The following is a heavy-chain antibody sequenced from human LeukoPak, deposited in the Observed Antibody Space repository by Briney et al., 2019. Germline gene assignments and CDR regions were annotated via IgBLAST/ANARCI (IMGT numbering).Heavy chain of an antibody. D-gene: IGHD1-7*01. CDR3: AKDLGLELPLV. Sequence: GGSLRLSCAASGFTFRSYEMNWVRQAPGKGLEWVSSISSGTSYIYYADSVKGRFTISRDNAKNSLYLQMNSLRAEDTAVYYCAKDLGLELPLVWGQGTLVTVSS. CDR2: ISSGTSYI. CDR1: GFTFRSYE. V-gene: IGHV3-21*04. J-gene: IGHJ4*02.